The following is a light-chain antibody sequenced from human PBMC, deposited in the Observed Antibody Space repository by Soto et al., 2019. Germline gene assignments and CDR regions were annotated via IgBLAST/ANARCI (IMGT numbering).Light chain of an antibody. CDR1: PGISNW. Sequence: DIQMTQSPSSVSASVGDRGSITCWASPGISNWLAWYQQKPGRAPKLLIYTGSSLQSGVPSRFSGTGSGTDFTLTISSLQPEDVATYYCQQANSFPLTFGGGTKVEIK. CDR3: QQANSFPLT. V-gene: IGKV1-12*01. J-gene: IGKJ4*01. CDR2: TGS.